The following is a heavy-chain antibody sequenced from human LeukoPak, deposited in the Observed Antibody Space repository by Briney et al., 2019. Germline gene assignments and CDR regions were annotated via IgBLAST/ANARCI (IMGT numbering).Heavy chain of an antibody. D-gene: IGHD1-26*01. J-gene: IGHJ4*02. CDR1: GFTFNTYW. CDR3: AKDQGRDKGYYFDY. V-gene: IGHV3-7*01. CDR2: IKQDGSEK. Sequence: PGGSLRLSCAASGFTFNTYWMTWVRQAPGKGLEWVANIKQDGSEKYYVDSVKGRFTISRDNAKNSLYLQMDSLRAEDTAVYYCAKDQGRDKGYYFDYWGQGTLVTVSS.